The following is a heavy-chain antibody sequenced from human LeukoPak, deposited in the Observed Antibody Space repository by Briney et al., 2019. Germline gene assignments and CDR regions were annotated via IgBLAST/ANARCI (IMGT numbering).Heavy chain of an antibody. Sequence: PGGSLRLSCAASGFTISTYWMIWVRHAPGKGLECVANIKPDGREKNYVDSVKGRFTVSRDNSRNSLFLQMNNLRAEDTAVYYCASGQGWHFDLWGRGTLVTVSS. V-gene: IGHV3-7*01. CDR1: GFTISTYW. CDR2: IKPDGREK. CDR3: ASGQGWHFDL. J-gene: IGHJ2*01.